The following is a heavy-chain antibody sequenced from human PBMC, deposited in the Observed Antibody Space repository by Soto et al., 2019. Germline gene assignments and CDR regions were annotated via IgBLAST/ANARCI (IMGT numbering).Heavy chain of an antibody. CDR3: ARVGATTLHYFDS. V-gene: IGHV5-10-1*01. CDR2: IDPSDSQT. D-gene: IGHD1-26*01. J-gene: IGHJ4*02. CDR1: GYSFAGYW. Sequence: GESLKISCKGSGYSFAGYWITWVRQKPGKGLEWMGRIDPSDSQTYYSPSFQGHVTISVDKSINTAYLQWNSLKASDTAIYYCARVGATTLHYFDSWGQGTLVTVSS.